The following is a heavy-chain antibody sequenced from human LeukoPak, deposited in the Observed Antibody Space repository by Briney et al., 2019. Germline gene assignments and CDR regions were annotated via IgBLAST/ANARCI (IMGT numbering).Heavy chain of an antibody. V-gene: IGHV3-48*01. CDR1: GFTFSGYT. CDR2: ISSSSSTI. CDR3: AKLRRGIVGTTYDY. D-gene: IGHD1-26*01. J-gene: IGHJ4*02. Sequence: GGSLRLSCAASGFTFSGYTMNWVRQAPGKGLEWVSYISSSSSTIYYADSVKGRFTISRDNAKNSLYLQMNSLRAEDTAIYYCAKLRRGIVGTTYDYWGQGTLVTVSS.